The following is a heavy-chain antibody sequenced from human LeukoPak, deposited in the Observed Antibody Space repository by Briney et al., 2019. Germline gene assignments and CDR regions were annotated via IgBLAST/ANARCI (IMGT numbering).Heavy chain of an antibody. J-gene: IGHJ5*02. CDR3: AKDSSLYGDYPPYNWFDP. CDR1: GFTFSSYA. Sequence: PGGSLRLSCAASGFTFSSYAMHWVRQAPGKGLEWVAVISYDGSNKYYADSVKGRFTISRDNSKNTLYLQMNSLRAEDTAVYYCAKDSSLYGDYPPYNWFDPWGQGTLVTVSS. D-gene: IGHD4-17*01. CDR2: ISYDGSNK. V-gene: IGHV3-30*04.